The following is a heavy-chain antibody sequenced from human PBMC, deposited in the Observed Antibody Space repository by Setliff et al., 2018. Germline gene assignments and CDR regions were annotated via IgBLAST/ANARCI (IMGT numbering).Heavy chain of an antibody. J-gene: IGHJ6*03. CDR2: INPKSGDT. V-gene: IGHV1-2*02. CDR3: VREGVDSRSSTDYRYYMDV. CDR1: GYTFTDYS. D-gene: IGHD3-22*01. Sequence: ASVKVSCKASGYTFTDYSVHWLRQAPGQGPEWMGLINPKSGDTTYAQKFRGRVTMTRDKSTSTAYMELSSLRSEDTAVYYCVREGVDSRSSTDYRYYMDVWGKGTTVTVSS.